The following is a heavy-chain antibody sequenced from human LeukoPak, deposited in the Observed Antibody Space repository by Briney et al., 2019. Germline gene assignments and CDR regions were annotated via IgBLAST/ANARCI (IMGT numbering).Heavy chain of an antibody. Sequence: PGGSLRLSCAASGFTFSSYAMSWVRQAPGKGLEWVSAISGSGGSTYYADPVKGRFTISRDNSKNTLYLQMNSLRAEDTAVYYCAKRPNHIVATGWFDPWGQGTLVTVSS. D-gene: IGHD5-12*01. V-gene: IGHV3-23*01. J-gene: IGHJ5*02. CDR1: GFTFSSYA. CDR3: AKRPNHIVATGWFDP. CDR2: ISGSGGST.